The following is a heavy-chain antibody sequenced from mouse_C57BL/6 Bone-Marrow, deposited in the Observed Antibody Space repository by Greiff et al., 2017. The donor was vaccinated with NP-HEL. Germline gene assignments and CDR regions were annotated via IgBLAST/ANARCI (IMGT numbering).Heavy chain of an antibody. J-gene: IGHJ1*03. Sequence: LQESGAELARPGASVKLSCKASGYTFTSYGISWVKQRTGQGLEWIGEIYPRSGNTYYNEKFKGKATLTADKSSSTAYMELRSLTSEDSAVYFCARNIHYYGSSYWYFDVWGTGTTVTVSS. D-gene: IGHD1-1*01. CDR1: GYTFTSYG. CDR2: IYPRSGNT. V-gene: IGHV1-81*01. CDR3: ARNIHYYGSSYWYFDV.